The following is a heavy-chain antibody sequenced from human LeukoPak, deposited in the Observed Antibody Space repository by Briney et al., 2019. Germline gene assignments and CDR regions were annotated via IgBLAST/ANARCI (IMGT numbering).Heavy chain of an antibody. CDR1: GFTFSSYW. V-gene: IGHV3-7*01. CDR2: IKQDGSEK. D-gene: IGHD3-10*01. CDR3: ARDCPQKLLWFGEPSGAAVYFDY. J-gene: IGHJ4*02. Sequence: GGSLRLSCAASGFTFSSYWMSWVRQAPGKGLEWVANIKQDGSEKYYVDSVKGRFTISRDNAKNSLYLQMNSLRAEDTAVYYCARDCPQKLLWFGEPSGAAVYFDYWGQGTLVTVSS.